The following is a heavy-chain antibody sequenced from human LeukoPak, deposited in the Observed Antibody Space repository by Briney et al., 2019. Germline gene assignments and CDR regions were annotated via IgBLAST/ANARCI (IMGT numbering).Heavy chain of an antibody. J-gene: IGHJ3*02. CDR1: GGSFSGYY. V-gene: IGHV4-34*01. CDR3: ARHCSSTSCYISPDAFDI. CDR2: INHSGST. D-gene: IGHD2-2*01. Sequence: PSETLSLTCAVYGGSFSGYYWSWIRQPPGKGLEWIGEINHSGSTNYNPSLKSRVTISVDTSKNQFSLKLSSVTAADTAVYYCARHCSSTSCYISPDAFDIWGQGTMVTVSS.